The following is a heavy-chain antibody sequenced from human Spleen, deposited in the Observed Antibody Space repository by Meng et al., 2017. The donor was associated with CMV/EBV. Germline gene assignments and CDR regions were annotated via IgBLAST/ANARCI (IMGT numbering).Heavy chain of an antibody. CDR3: ARGNSGREWFDP. CDR2: INHSGST. D-gene: IGHD6-19*01. V-gene: IGHV4-34*01. J-gene: IGHJ5*02. Sequence: QVQLQQWGAGLLKPSETLPLTCAVYGGSFSGYYWSWIRQPPGKGLEWIGEINHSGSTNYNPSLKSRVTISVDTSKNQFSLKLSSVTAADTAVYYCARGNSGREWFDPWGQGTLVTVSS. CDR1: GGSFSGYY.